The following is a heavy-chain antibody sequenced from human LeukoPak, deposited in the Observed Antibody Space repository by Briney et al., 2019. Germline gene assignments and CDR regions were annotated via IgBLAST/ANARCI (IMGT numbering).Heavy chain of an antibody. V-gene: IGHV1-69*13. CDR1: GGTFSSYA. CDR3: ARSKALRLDDIYY. J-gene: IGHJ4*02. CDR2: IIPIFGTA. Sequence: ASVKVSCKASGGTFSSYAISWVRQAPGQGLEWMGGIIPIFGTANYAQKFQGRVTITADESTSTAYMELSSLRSEDTAVYYCARSKALRLDDIYYWGQGTLVTVSS. D-gene: IGHD3-9*01.